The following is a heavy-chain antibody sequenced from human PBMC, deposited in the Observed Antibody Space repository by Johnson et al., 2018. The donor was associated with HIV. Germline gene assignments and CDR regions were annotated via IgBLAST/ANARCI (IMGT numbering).Heavy chain of an antibody. Sequence: VQLVESGGGVVRPVGSLRLSCAASGFTFDDYGMNWVRQAPGKGLEWVSCINWNGGSTGYADSVKGRFTISRDNAKNSLYLQMNSLRAEDTALYYCAGRFYYDSSGYYSAAFDIWGQGTMVTVSS. J-gene: IGHJ3*02. CDR2: INWNGGST. V-gene: IGHV3-20*04. CDR1: GFTFDDYG. D-gene: IGHD3-22*01. CDR3: AGRFYYDSSGYYSAAFDI.